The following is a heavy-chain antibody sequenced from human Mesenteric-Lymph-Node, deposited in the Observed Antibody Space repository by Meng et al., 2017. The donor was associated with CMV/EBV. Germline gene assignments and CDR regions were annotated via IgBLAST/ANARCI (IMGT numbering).Heavy chain of an antibody. Sequence: PLGGGVLVEPSEAVSGTCAVYGGSFSGYYWNWIRQSPEKGLEWIGEINHSGSTTYNPSFTSRIIISVDTSTNQISLNMSSVTAADTAVYYCARGSSYDILTGYFDYWGQGALVTVSS. V-gene: IGHV4-34*01. CDR3: ARGSSYDILTGYFDY. D-gene: IGHD3-9*01. CDR2: INHSGST. J-gene: IGHJ4*02. CDR1: GGSFSGYY.